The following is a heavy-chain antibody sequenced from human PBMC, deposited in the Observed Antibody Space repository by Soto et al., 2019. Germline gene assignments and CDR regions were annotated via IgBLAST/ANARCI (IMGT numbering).Heavy chain of an antibody. D-gene: IGHD5-18*01. V-gene: IGHV4-59*01. CDR3: ARSPATPRGYSYGYDDAFDI. CDR2: IYYSGST. J-gene: IGHJ3*02. Sequence: SETLSLTCTVSGGSISSYYWSWIRQPPGKGLEWIGYIYYSGSTNYNPSLKSRVTISVDTSKNQFSLELSSVTAADTAVYYCARSPATPRGYSYGYDDAFDIWGQGTMVTVSS. CDR1: GGSISSYY.